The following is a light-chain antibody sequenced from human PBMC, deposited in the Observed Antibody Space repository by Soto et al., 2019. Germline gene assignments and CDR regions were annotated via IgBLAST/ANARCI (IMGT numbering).Light chain of an antibody. Sequence: EIVLTQSPATLSLSPGERATLSRRASQSVSSYLAWYQQKPGQAPRLLLYDASNRATGIPARFSGSGSGTDFTLPISSLEPEDFAVYYCQQRSNWPLTFGGGTKVDIK. CDR3: QQRSNWPLT. V-gene: IGKV3-11*01. CDR1: QSVSSY. CDR2: DAS. J-gene: IGKJ4*01.